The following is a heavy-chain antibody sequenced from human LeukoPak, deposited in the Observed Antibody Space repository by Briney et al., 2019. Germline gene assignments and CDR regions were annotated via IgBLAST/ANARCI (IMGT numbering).Heavy chain of an antibody. J-gene: IGHJ5*02. Sequence: ASVKVSCKVSGYTLTELSMHWVRQAPGKGLEWMGGFDPEDGETIYAQKFQDRVTMTEDTSTDTAYMELSSLRSEDTAVYYCARGKSCSGGSCYWPRNWFDPWGQGTLVTVSS. CDR2: FDPEDGET. CDR3: ARGKSCSGGSCYWPRNWFDP. CDR1: GYTLTELS. D-gene: IGHD2-15*01. V-gene: IGHV1-24*01.